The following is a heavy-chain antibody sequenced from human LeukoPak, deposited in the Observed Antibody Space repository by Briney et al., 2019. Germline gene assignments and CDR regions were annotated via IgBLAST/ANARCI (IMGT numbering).Heavy chain of an antibody. V-gene: IGHV4-4*07. CDR3: AREGSSSWYYYYYYYMDV. J-gene: IGHJ6*03. CDR1: GGSISSYY. Sequence: PSETLSLTCTVSGGSISSYYWSWIRQPAGKGLEWIGRIYTSGSTNYNPSLKRRVTMSVDTSKNQFSLKLSSVTDADTAVYYCAREGSSSWYYYYYYYMDVWGKGTTVTVSS. D-gene: IGHD6-13*01. CDR2: IYTSGST.